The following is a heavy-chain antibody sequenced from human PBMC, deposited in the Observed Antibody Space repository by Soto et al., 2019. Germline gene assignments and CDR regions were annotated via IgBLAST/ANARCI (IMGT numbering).Heavy chain of an antibody. D-gene: IGHD6-19*01. J-gene: IGHJ4*02. CDR2: IGAYNGDT. CDR3: ARDLKDSSGWNGFDY. Sequence: ASVKVSCKASGYTFANYGISWVRQAPGQGLEWMGWIGAYNGDTNYAQKIQGRFTISRDNSKDTLYLEMNSLRAEDTAVYYCARDLKDSSGWNGFDYWGQGTLVTVSS. CDR1: GYTFANYG. V-gene: IGHV1-18*01.